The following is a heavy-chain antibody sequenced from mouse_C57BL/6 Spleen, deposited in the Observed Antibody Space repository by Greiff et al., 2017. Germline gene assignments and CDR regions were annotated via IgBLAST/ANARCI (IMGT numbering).Heavy chain of an antibody. CDR2: IRNKANGYTT. Sequence: EVKLMESGGGLVQPGGSLSLSCAASGFTFTDYYMSWVRQPPGKALEWLGFIRNKANGYTTEYSASVKGRFTISRDNSQSILYLQMNALGAEDSATYYCARYIGTLGDMDYWGQGTSVTVSS. CDR3: ARYIGTLGDMDY. V-gene: IGHV7-3*01. D-gene: IGHD3-3*01. CDR1: GFTFTDYY. J-gene: IGHJ4*01.